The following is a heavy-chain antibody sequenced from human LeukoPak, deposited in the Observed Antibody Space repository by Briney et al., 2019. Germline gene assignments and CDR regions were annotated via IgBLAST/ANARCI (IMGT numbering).Heavy chain of an antibody. D-gene: IGHD2-15*01. CDR2: TYYSGST. V-gene: IGHV4-31*03. CDR1: GGSISSGGYY. Sequence: SETLSLTCTVSGGSISSGGYYWSWIRQHPGKGLEWIGYTYYSGSTYYNPSLKSRVTISVDTSKNQFSLKLSSVTAADTAVYYCARQYCSGGSCYDYWGQGTLVTVSS. J-gene: IGHJ4*02. CDR3: ARQYCSGGSCYDY.